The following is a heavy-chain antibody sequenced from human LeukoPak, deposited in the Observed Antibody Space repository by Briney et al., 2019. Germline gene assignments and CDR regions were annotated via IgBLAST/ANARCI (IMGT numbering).Heavy chain of an antibody. CDR1: GFAFSSYS. D-gene: IGHD3-10*01. Sequence: KTGGSLRLSCAGSGFAFSSYSMNWVRQAPGKGLEWVSSITSSNNYIYYADSKKGRFTISRDNAKNSLYLQMNSLRAEDTAVYYCVTTWGDHYWYFDLWGRGALVTVSS. CDR2: ITSSNNYI. J-gene: IGHJ2*01. V-gene: IGHV3-21*01. CDR3: VTTWGDHYWYFDL.